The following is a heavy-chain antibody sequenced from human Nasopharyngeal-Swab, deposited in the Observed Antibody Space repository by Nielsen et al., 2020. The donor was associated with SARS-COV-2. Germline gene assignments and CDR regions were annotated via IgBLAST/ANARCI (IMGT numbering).Heavy chain of an antibody. V-gene: IGHV1-69*02. CDR2: IIPILGIA. Sequence: WVRQASGQGLEWMGRIIPILGIANYAQKFQGRVTITADKSTSTAYMELSSLRSEDTAVYYCARGWERWLRSPGNAFDIWGQGTMVTVSS. J-gene: IGHJ3*02. D-gene: IGHD5-24*01. CDR3: ARGWERWLRSPGNAFDI.